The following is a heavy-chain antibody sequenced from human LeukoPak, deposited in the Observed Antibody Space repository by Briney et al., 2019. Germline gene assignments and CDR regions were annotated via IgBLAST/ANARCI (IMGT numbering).Heavy chain of an antibody. CDR3: ARAPYYCSSGYMGAFDN. CDR2: IYCSGST. CDR1: GVSISDYA. D-gene: IGHD3-22*01. Sequence: WGTLSLSCTVSGVSISDYAWSWVRQAPGKGLEWVGCIYCSGSTNYNPSVTSRVPISVDTSKTQFSLKLSSVTAADTAVYYCARAPYYCSSGYMGAFDNWGQGTMVTVSS. V-gene: IGHV4-59*08. J-gene: IGHJ3*02.